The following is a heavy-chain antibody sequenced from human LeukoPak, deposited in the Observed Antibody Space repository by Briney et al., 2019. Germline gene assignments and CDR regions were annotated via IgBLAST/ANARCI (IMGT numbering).Heavy chain of an antibody. CDR3: ARDRRRSSTSCSYGMDV. J-gene: IGHJ6*02. D-gene: IGHD2-2*01. Sequence: SQTLSLTCSVSGGSISNGDYYWSWIRQPPGKGLEWIGYIFFRGNTYYNPSLKSRLTISVDTSKNQFSLKLSSVTAADTAVYYCARDRRRSSTSCSYGMDVWGQGTTVTVSS. CDR1: GGSISNGDYY. CDR2: IFFRGNT. V-gene: IGHV4-30-4*01.